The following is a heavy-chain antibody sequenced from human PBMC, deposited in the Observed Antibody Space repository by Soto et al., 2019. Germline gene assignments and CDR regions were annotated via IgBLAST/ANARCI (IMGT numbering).Heavy chain of an antibody. V-gene: IGHV3-23*01. CDR1: GFTFSNNA. Sequence: EVQLLESGGGLVQPGGSLRLSCAASGFTFSNNAMTWVRQAPEKGLEWVSFISANSGTTYFADSVKGRFTISRDNSKSTLYLQMNSLRAEDTAVYYCANASSISWGVFDFWGQGTLITVSS. CDR3: ANASSISWGVFDF. J-gene: IGHJ4*02. CDR2: ISANSGTT. D-gene: IGHD6-13*01.